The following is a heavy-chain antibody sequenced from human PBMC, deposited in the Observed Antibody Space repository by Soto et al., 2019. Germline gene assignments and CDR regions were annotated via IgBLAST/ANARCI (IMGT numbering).Heavy chain of an antibody. D-gene: IGHD4-17*01. J-gene: IGHJ4*02. Sequence: QVQLQESGPGLVKPSQTLSLTCTVSGDSISSGGCYWNWIRQHPGKGLEWIGYICYSGSTYYNPSLKGRITMAVDTSKKQFSLKLSSVTAADTAVYYCARDEYGGNSGFDYWGQGTLVTVSS. CDR3: ARDEYGGNSGFDY. CDR1: GDSISSGGCY. CDR2: ICYSGST. V-gene: IGHV4-31*03.